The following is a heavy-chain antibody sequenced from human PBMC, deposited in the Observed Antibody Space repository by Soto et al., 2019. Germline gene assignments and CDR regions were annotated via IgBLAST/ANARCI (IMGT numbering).Heavy chain of an antibody. CDR2: INPNSGGT. Sequence: ASVKVSCKASGYTFTGYYMHWVRQAPGQGLEWMGWINPNSGGTNYAQKFQGRVTMTRDTSTSTVYMELNSLRAEDTAVYYCARDLDYYDSSGYYYGVNDYWGQGTLVTVSS. V-gene: IGHV1-2*02. CDR1: GYTFTGYY. J-gene: IGHJ4*02. CDR3: ARDLDYYDSSGYYYGVNDY. D-gene: IGHD3-22*01.